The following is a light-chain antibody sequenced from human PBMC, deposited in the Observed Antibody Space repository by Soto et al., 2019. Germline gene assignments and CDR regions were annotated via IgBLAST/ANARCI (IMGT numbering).Light chain of an antibody. Sequence: DMQLAQSTSPVSASVGARVSMACRASQGISNWLAWYQQKPGRAPKLLIYAASSLQSGVSSRFSGSGSGTDFTLTISSLQPEDFATYYCQQGNSFPFTFGPGTKVAIK. J-gene: IGKJ3*01. CDR1: QGISNW. CDR3: QQGNSFPFT. V-gene: IGKV1D-12*01. CDR2: AAS.